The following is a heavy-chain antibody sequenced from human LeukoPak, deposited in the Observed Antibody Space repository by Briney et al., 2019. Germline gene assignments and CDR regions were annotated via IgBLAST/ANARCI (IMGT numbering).Heavy chain of an antibody. Sequence: GESLKISCKGSGYSFTDYWIGWVRQMPGRGLEWMGIIYPGDSDTRYSLSFQGQVTISVDKSISTAYLQWSSVKDSDTAMYYCATYISGWFDPWGQGTLVTVSS. J-gene: IGHJ5*02. CDR1: GYSFTDYW. D-gene: IGHD6-19*01. CDR3: ATYISGWFDP. V-gene: IGHV5-51*01. CDR2: IYPGDSDT.